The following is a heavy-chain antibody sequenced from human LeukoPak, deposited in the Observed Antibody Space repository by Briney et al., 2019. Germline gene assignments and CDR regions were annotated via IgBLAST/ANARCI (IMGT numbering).Heavy chain of an antibody. J-gene: IGHJ4*02. Sequence: GGSLRLSCAASGFTFSSYEMNWVRQAPGKGLEWVSYISSSGSTIYYADSVKGRFTISRDNSKNTLYLQMNSLRAEDTAVYYCAKDPPVGDSSGSYWGQGTLVTVSS. D-gene: IGHD3-22*01. CDR1: GFTFSSYE. CDR2: ISSSGSTI. CDR3: AKDPPVGDSSGSY. V-gene: IGHV3-48*03.